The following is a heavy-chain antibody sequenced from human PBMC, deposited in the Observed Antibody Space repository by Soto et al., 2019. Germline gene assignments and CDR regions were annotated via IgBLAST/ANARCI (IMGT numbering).Heavy chain of an antibody. CDR2: ISYDGRKR. CDR3: ARDPTFYYYGSSGYFPDY. D-gene: IGHD3-22*01. V-gene: IGHV3-30*03. Sequence: HPGGSLRLSCAASGFTFSTYVMHWIRQAPGKGLEWVAVISYDGRKRDYADSVKGRFIVSRDGSKNTLYLQMNSLRPEDTAVYYCARDPTFYYYGSSGYFPDYWGQGTLVTVSS. J-gene: IGHJ4*02. CDR1: GFTFSTYV.